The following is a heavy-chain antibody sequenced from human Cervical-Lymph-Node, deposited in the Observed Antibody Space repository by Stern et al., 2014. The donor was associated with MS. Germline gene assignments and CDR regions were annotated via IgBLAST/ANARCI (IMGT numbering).Heavy chain of an antibody. D-gene: IGHD2-8*02. Sequence: QVQLQESGPGLVKPSETLSLTCAVSGDSLSSYTHYWAWIRQPPGKGLEWIGSVYYSGATYYNPSLKSPVTISGDTSKNHFSVGLNSGTAADTAVYYCAKHACTGAACPFDLWGQGTLVTVSS. V-gene: IGHV4-39*01. CDR2: VYYSGAT. J-gene: IGHJ4*02. CDR3: AKHACTGAACPFDL. CDR1: GDSLSSYTHY.